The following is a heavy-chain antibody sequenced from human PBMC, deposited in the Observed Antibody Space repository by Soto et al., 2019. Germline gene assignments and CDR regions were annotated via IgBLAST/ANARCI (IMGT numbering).Heavy chain of an antibody. Sequence: SVKVSCKASGGTFSSYAISWVRQAPGQGLEWMGGIIPIFGTANYAQKFQGRVTITADESTSTAYMELSSLRSEDTAVYYCARDPHHYDILTGYPTKYYHYGMDCWGPGTLVNVFS. CDR3: ARDPHHYDILTGYPTKYYHYGMDC. D-gene: IGHD3-9*01. J-gene: IGHJ6*02. CDR2: IIPIFGTA. V-gene: IGHV1-69*13. CDR1: GGTFSSYA.